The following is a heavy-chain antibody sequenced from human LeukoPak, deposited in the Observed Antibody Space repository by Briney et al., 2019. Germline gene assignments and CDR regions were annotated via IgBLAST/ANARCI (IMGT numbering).Heavy chain of an antibody. D-gene: IGHD6-19*01. J-gene: IGHJ6*02. CDR1: GGSFSGYY. V-gene: IGHV4-34*01. Sequence: PSETLSLTCAVYGGSFSGYYWSWIRQPPGKGLEWIGEINHSESTNYNPSLKSRVTISVDTSKNQFSLKLSSVTAADTAVYYCARDSLNAVAGTNYYYYYGMDVWGQGTTVTVSS. CDR3: ARDSLNAVAGTNYYYYYGMDV. CDR2: INHSEST.